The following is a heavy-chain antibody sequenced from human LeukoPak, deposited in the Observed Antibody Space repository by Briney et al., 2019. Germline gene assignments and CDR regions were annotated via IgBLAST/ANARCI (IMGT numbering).Heavy chain of an antibody. Sequence: GGSLRLSCVASELSIRNYWMHWIRQAPGKGLVWVSCINGDGSSTTYADFVKGRFTISRDDAKNTVSLQMDSLRDDDTGVYYCARDERYSASVWGHGTMVTVSS. CDR3: ARDERYSASV. V-gene: IGHV3-74*01. CDR2: INGDGSST. CDR1: ELSIRNYW. D-gene: IGHD5-12*01. J-gene: IGHJ4*01.